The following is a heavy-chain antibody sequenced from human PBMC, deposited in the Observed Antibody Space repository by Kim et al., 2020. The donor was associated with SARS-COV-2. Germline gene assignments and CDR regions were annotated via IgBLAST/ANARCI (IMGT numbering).Heavy chain of an antibody. CDR1: GLTFNNYG. Sequence: GGSLRLSCVASGLTFNNYGMTWVRQAPGKGLEWVADIKFDGREKYYVGSVKGRFTISRDNAQSSLYLQMNSLRVDDTAIYYCASGKGEYYGSSYFDYWSQGALVTVSS. CDR3: ASGKGEYYGSSYFDY. J-gene: IGHJ4*02. D-gene: IGHD3-10*01. CDR2: IKFDGREK. V-gene: IGHV3-7*03.